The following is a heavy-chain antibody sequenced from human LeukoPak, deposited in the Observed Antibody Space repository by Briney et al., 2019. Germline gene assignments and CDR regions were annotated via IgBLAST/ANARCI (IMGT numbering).Heavy chain of an antibody. CDR1: GFTFSSYW. CDR3: LTGSGQAFDI. Sequence: PGGSLRLSCAASGFTFSSYWMHWVRQVPGKGLVWVSRINSDGSSTSYADSVKGRFTISRDNAKNTLYVQMNSLRAEDTAVYYCLTGSGQAFDIWGRGTMVTVSS. J-gene: IGHJ3*02. CDR2: INSDGSST. D-gene: IGHD3-10*01. V-gene: IGHV3-74*01.